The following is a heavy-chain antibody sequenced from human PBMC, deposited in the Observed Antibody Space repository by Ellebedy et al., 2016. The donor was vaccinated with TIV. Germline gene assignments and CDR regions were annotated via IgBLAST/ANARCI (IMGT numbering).Heavy chain of an antibody. CDR1: GFTFSYYY. CDR3: TREDWWRFDP. Sequence: GESLKISXAASGFTFSYYYMDWVRQAPGKGLEWVGRINNKADSYTTEYTASVKGRFSISRDDSKNSLHLQMNSLKTEDTAVYYCTREDWWRFDPWGQGTLVTVSS. CDR2: INNKADSYTT. J-gene: IGHJ5*02. D-gene: IGHD2-15*01. V-gene: IGHV3-72*01.